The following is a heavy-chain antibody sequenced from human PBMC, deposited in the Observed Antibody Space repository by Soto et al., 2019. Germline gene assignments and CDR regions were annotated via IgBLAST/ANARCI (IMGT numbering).Heavy chain of an antibody. V-gene: IGHV4-34*01. CDR1: GGSFSGYY. J-gene: IGHJ6*02. CDR3: ARGRSSVPDRRGIGYYGLDV. D-gene: IGHD3-3*01. CDR2: INHSGIT. Sequence: QVQLQQWGAGLLKPSETLSLTCVVNGGSFSGYYWSWVRQPPGKGLEWIGEINHSGITDSSPSLKSRATISVDASRSEFSLNLTSVTAAYTAVYYCARGRSSVPDRRGIGYYGLDVWGQGTTVTVS.